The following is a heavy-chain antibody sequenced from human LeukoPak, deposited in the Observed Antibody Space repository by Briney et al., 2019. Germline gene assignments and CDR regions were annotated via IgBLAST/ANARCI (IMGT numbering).Heavy chain of an antibody. CDR3: TTVPLGDWYDSSATDY. J-gene: IGHJ4*02. Sequence: GGSHRLSCEASGFSFSDAWMSWVRQAPGKGLEWVGRIKSSGDGGTTDYTAPVKGRFTISRNDSKNTLYLQMNSLKTEDTAVYYCTTVPLGDWYDSSATDYWGQGTLVTVSS. CDR1: GFSFSDAW. V-gene: IGHV3-15*01. CDR2: IKSSGDGGTT. D-gene: IGHD3-22*01.